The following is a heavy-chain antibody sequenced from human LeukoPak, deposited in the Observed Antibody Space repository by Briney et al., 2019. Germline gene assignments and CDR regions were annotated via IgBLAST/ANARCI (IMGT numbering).Heavy chain of an antibody. D-gene: IGHD3-22*01. CDR3: ARDSGYYYDSSGYYQSSSAFDY. Sequence: ASVKVSCKASGYTFTGYYMHWVRQAPGPGQEWMGLINPNSGGTNYAQKFQGRVTMTRDTSISTAYMELSRLRSDDTAVYYCARDSGYYYDSSGYYQSSSAFDYWGQGTLVTVSS. CDR2: INPNSGGT. CDR1: GYTFTGYY. J-gene: IGHJ4*02. V-gene: IGHV1-2*02.